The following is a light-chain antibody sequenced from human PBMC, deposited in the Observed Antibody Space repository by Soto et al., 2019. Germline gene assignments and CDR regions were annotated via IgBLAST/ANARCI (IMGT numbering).Light chain of an antibody. J-gene: IGKJ5*01. CDR1: YDINIY. CDR3: QNYNTVPIA. V-gene: IGKV1-27*01. Sequence: IQMTQSPSSLSASVGDRVTITCRASYDINIYLDWYQQRPGTVPKLLIYTASTLQSGVPSRFSGSGFGTDFTLTISSLQPEDVATYYCQNYNTVPIAFGQGTRLEI. CDR2: TAS.